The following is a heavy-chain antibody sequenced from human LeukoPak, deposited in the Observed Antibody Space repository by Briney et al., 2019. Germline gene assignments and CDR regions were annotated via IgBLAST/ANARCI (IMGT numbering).Heavy chain of an antibody. CDR1: GFTFSSYW. Sequence: GGSLRLSCAASGFTFSSYWMNWVRQAPGKGLEWVANIKQDGSEKYYVDSVKGRFTISRDNAKNSLYLQMNSLRAEDTAVYYCAGEPIVTAGIVGYYWGQGTLATVSS. D-gene: IGHD2-2*01. J-gene: IGHJ4*02. CDR2: IKQDGSEK. V-gene: IGHV3-7*01. CDR3: AGEPIVTAGIVGYY.